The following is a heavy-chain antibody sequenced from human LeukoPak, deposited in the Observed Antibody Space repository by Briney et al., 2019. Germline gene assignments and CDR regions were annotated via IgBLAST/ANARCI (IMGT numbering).Heavy chain of an antibody. CDR1: GGSISSSSYY. Sequence: SETLSLTCTVSGGSISSSSYYWGWIRQPPGKGLEWIGEINHSGSTNYNPSLKSRVTISVDTSKDQFSLKLSSVTAADTAVYYCARASPYYYGSGSYYNYWGQGTLVTVSS. CDR2: INHSGST. CDR3: ARASPYYYGSGSYYNY. J-gene: IGHJ4*02. D-gene: IGHD3-10*01. V-gene: IGHV4-39*07.